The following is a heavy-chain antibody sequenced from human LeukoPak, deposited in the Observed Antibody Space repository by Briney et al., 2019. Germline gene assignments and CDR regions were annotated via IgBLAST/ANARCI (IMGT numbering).Heavy chain of an antibody. V-gene: IGHV1-2*02. CDR2: INPNSGGT. Sequence: ASVKGSCKASGYPFTAYYMHWVRQAPGQGLEWMGWINPNSGGTNYAQKFQGRVTLTRDTTISTAYMELSRLISDDTAVYFCSRDRPSMVRGVPDVWGQGTTVTVSS. D-gene: IGHD3-10*01. J-gene: IGHJ6*02. CDR1: GYPFTAYY. CDR3: SRDRPSMVRGVPDV.